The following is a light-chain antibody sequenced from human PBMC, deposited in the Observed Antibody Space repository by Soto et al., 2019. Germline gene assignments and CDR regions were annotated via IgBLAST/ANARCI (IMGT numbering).Light chain of an antibody. CDR3: HQYGFGRDA. V-gene: IGKV3-20*01. J-gene: IGKJ2*01. CDR2: GAS. Sequence: EIVLTQSPGTLSLSPGDRATVSCRASESLRNNYLAWYQQKPGQAPRLLIYGASTKAAGIPDRFSGSGSGTDLTLTITRLEPEDFAVYFCHQYGFGRDAFGQGTRLEI. CDR1: ESLRNNY.